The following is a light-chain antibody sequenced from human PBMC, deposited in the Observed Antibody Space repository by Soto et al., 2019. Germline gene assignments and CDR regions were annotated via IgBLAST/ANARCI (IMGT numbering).Light chain of an antibody. J-gene: IGKJ2*01. CDR2: AAS. Sequence: DIQMTQSPSSLSASVGDSVTITCQASQDIYDYLNWYQHKPGKAPRLLIYAASNLETGVASRYSRSGSGTDFTFTINNLQHEDIATYYCHQYAKYPMFTVGRGTKVEI. CDR1: QDIYDY. V-gene: IGKV1-33*01. CDR3: HQYAKYPMFT.